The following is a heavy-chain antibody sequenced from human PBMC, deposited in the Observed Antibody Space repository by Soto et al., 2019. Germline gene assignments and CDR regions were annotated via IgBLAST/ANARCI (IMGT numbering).Heavy chain of an antibody. CDR2: INSDGSST. V-gene: IGHV3-74*01. Sequence: EVQLVESGGGLVQPGGSLRLSCAASGFTFSSYWMHWVRQAPGKGLVWVSRINSDGSSTSYADSVKGRFTISRDNAKNTLYLQTNSLRAEDTAVYHCARDHYDFWSGYYEYSYYYYMDVWGKGTTVTVSS. J-gene: IGHJ6*03. D-gene: IGHD3-3*01. CDR1: GFTFSSYW. CDR3: ARDHYDFWSGYYEYSYYYYMDV.